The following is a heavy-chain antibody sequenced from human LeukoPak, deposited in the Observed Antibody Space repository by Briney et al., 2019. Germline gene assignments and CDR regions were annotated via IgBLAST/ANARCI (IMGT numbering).Heavy chain of an antibody. CDR3: ARDFCGSCDHYYYYLRDV. CDR1: GFTFSNYG. V-gene: IGHV3-33*01. J-gene: IGHJ6*02. D-gene: IGHD2-15*01. CDR2: IWYVGSNK. Sequence: GGSLRLSCAASGFTFSNYGMHWVRQAPGKGLEWVAVIWYVGSNKHYADCVKGRFTISRDNSKNTLYLQINNLRAEDPVMYDCARDFCGSCDHYYYYLRDVWGRGTTVSVS.